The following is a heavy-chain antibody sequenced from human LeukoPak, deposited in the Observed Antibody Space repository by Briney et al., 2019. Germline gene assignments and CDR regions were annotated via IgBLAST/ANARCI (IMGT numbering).Heavy chain of an antibody. J-gene: IGHJ4*02. CDR3: ARDMGYYCDSSEPPQDY. D-gene: IGHD3-22*01. Sequence: SETLSLTCAVSGGSISSSNWWSWVRQPPGKGLEWIGSIYHSGSTYYNPSLKSRVTISVDTSKNQFSLKLSSVTAADTAVYYCARDMGYYCDSSEPPQDYWGQGTLVTVSS. CDR2: IYHSGST. V-gene: IGHV4-4*02. CDR1: GGSISSSNW.